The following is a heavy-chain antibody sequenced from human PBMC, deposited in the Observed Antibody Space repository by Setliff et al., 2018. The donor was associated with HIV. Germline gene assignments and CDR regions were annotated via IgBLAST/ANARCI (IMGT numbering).Heavy chain of an antibody. CDR1: GGSTSSSSYH. Sequence: KSSETLSLTCTVSGGSTSSSSYHWGWIRQSPGKGLEWIGSMYYGGSTFYNPSLKSRVTISEDTSKNQVSLKLSSMTAADTAIYYCARGLYYDSKSLDYWGQGTLVTVSS. CDR3: ARGLYYDSKSLDY. J-gene: IGHJ4*02. CDR2: MYYGGST. V-gene: IGHV4-39*07. D-gene: IGHD3-22*01.